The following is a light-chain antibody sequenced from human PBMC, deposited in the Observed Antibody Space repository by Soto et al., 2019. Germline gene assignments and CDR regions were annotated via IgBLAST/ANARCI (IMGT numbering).Light chain of an antibody. Sequence: EIVMTQSPVTLSASPGESATLSCRASQSVSSSFLAWYQQRPGQAPRLLIYGASSRATGIPDRFSGSGSGTDFTLTISRLEPEDFAVYYCQQYGSSPPYTFGQGTKVDIK. CDR3: QQYGSSPPYT. CDR1: QSVSSSF. CDR2: GAS. J-gene: IGKJ2*01. V-gene: IGKV3-20*01.